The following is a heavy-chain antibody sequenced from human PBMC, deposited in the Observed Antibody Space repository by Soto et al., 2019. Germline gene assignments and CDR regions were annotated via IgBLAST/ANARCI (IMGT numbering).Heavy chain of an antibody. D-gene: IGHD3-16*02. Sequence: SETLSLTCTVSGGSISSYYLSWIRQPPGKGLEWIGYIYYSGSTNYNPSLKSRVTISVDTSKNQFSLKLSSVTAADTAVYYCARVKARADDYVWGSYRYSGDAFDIWGQGTMVT. CDR3: ARVKARADDYVWGSYRYSGDAFDI. J-gene: IGHJ3*02. CDR1: GGSISSYY. CDR2: IYYSGST. V-gene: IGHV4-59*01.